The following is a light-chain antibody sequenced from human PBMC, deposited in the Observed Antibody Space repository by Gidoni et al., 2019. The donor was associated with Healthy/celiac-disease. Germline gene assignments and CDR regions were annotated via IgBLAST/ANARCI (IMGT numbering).Light chain of an antibody. CDR1: SSNIGNNY. CDR3: GTWDSSLSAAV. Sequence: QSVLPQPPSVSAAPGQKVTISCSGSSSNIGNNYVSWYQQLPGTAPKLLMYDNNKRPSGIPDRFSGSKSGTSATLGITGLQTGDEADYYCGTWDSSLSAAVFGGGTKLTVL. CDR2: DNN. J-gene: IGLJ3*02. V-gene: IGLV1-51*01.